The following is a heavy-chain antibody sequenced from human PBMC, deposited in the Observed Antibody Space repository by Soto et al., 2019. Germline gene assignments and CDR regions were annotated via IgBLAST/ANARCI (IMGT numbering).Heavy chain of an antibody. V-gene: IGHV5-51*01. Sequence: GESLKISCKGSGYSFTSYWIGWVRQMPGKGLEWMGIIYPGDSDTRYSPSFQGQVTISADKSISTAYLQWSSLKASDTAMYYCARRTNGDYSANYYGMDVWGQGTTVTVSS. J-gene: IGHJ6*02. CDR3: ARRTNGDYSANYYGMDV. D-gene: IGHD4-17*01. CDR2: IYPGDSDT. CDR1: GYSFTSYW.